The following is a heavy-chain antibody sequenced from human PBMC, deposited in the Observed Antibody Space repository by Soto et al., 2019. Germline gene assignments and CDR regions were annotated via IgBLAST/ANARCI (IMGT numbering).Heavy chain of an antibody. CDR1: GFTFSNYV. V-gene: IGHV3-30*18. D-gene: IGHD4-17*01. Sequence: PGGSLRLSCAASGFTFSNYVMHLVRQAPGKGLEWVSVIAYDGSNEYHADSVKGRFTGSRDSSKNTVYLQMNSLRAEDTAVYYCAKAMTTVTTAYFDYWGQGTTVTVSS. J-gene: IGHJ4*02. CDR2: IAYDGSNE. CDR3: AKAMTTVTTAYFDY.